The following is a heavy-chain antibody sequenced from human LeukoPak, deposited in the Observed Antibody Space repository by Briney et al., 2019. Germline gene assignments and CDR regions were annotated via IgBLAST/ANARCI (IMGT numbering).Heavy chain of an antibody. V-gene: IGHV4-39*01. CDR2: IYYSGST. Sequence: SETLSLTSTVSGGSISSSSYYWGWIRQPPGKGLEWIGSIYYSGSTYYNPSLKSRVTISVDTSKNQFSLKLSSVTAADTAVYYCARHQGITMIVVVIATYFDYWGQGTLVTVSS. CDR1: GGSISSSSYY. J-gene: IGHJ4*02. D-gene: IGHD3-22*01. CDR3: ARHQGITMIVVVIATYFDY.